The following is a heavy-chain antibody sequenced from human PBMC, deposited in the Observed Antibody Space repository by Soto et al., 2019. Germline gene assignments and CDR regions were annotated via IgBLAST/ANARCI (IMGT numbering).Heavy chain of an antibody. CDR3: ARDSTWRAFDP. Sequence: ASVKVSCKASGYTFTSYDINWLRQATGQGLEWMGWISAYNGNTNYAQKLQGRVTMTTDTSTSTAYMELRSLRSDDTAVYYCARDSTWRAFDPWGQGTLVTVSS. V-gene: IGHV1-18*01. CDR2: ISAYNGNT. CDR1: GYTFTSYD. D-gene: IGHD2-2*01. J-gene: IGHJ5*02.